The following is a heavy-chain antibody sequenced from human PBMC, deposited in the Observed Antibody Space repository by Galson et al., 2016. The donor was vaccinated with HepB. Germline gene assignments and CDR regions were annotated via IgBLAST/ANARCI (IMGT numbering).Heavy chain of an antibody. Sequence: SVKVSCKASGYTFTSYYIHWVRQAPGQGLEWMGILNPSAGYTSYAQKFQGRVTMTRDTSTSTVYMALSSLRSEDTAVYYCARMLGYDYDRRYGMDVWGQGTSVTVSS. CDR3: ARMLGYDYDRRYGMDV. CDR1: GYTFTSYY. CDR2: LNPSAGYT. J-gene: IGHJ6*02. D-gene: IGHD3-16*01. V-gene: IGHV1-46*01.